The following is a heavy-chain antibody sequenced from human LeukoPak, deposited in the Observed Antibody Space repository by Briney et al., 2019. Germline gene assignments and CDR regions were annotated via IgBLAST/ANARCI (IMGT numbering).Heavy chain of an antibody. J-gene: IGHJ3*02. CDR2: ISGSGSTI. V-gene: IGHV3-48*03. D-gene: IGHD4-23*01. CDR3: AREDGGKADI. Sequence: GALRLSCAASGFTFSSYEMNWVRQAPGKGLEWVSYISGSGSTIYYADSVKGRFSISRDNAKNSLYLQMKSLRDEDTAVYYCAREDGGKADIWGQGTMVTVSS. CDR1: GFTFSSYE.